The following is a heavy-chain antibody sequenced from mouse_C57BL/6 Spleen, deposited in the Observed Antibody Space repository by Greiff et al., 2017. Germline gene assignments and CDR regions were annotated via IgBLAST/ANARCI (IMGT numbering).Heavy chain of an antibody. CDR1: GFTFSSYS. D-gene: IGHD5-1*01. Sequence: EVQVVESGGGLVKPGGSLKLSCAASGFTFSSYSMSWVRQTPEERLEWVATISGGGGNTYYPDSVKGRFTISRDNAKNTLYLQMSSLRSEDTALYYCARHREYGGFAYWGQGTLVTVSA. CDR3: ARHREYGGFAY. CDR2: ISGGGGNT. J-gene: IGHJ3*01. V-gene: IGHV5-9*01.